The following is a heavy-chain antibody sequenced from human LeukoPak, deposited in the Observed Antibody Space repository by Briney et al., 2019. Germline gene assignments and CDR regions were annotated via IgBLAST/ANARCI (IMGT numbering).Heavy chain of an antibody. CDR3: TGDREHWTQDS. Sequence: SETLSLTCTVSGGSFTDYYWGWIRQPPGKGLEWIGSIYYRGNTFYNPSLRNRVSISIDTSKGRFSLNLNSVTAADTALYFCTGDREHWTQDSWGQGTLVSVS. CDR2: IYYRGNT. V-gene: IGHV4-39*07. J-gene: IGHJ5*02. D-gene: IGHD3/OR15-3a*01. CDR1: GGSFTDYY.